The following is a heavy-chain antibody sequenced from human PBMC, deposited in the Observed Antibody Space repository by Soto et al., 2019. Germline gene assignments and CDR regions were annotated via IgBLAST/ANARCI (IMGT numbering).Heavy chain of an antibody. CDR3: AKGTYYDILTGYSFSY. Sequence: GGSLRLSCAASGFTFSSYAMSWVRQAPGKGLEWVSAISRSGGSTYYADSVKGRFTISRDNSKNTLYLQMNSLRAEDTAVYYCAKGTYYDILTGYSFSYWGQRTLVTVSS. V-gene: IGHV3-23*01. D-gene: IGHD3-9*01. J-gene: IGHJ4*02. CDR2: ISRSGGST. CDR1: GFTFSSYA.